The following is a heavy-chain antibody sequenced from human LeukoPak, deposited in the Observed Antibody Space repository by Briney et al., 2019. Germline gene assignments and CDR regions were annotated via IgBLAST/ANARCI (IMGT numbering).Heavy chain of an antibody. Sequence: GESLKIPCKGSGYSFTSYWIGWVRQMPGKGLEWMGIIYPGDSDTRYSPSFQGQVTISADKSISTAYLQWSSLKASDTAMYYCARRGPLMGSSSWYWFDPWGQGTLVTVSS. J-gene: IGHJ5*02. CDR3: ARRGPLMGSSSWYWFDP. CDR2: IYPGDSDT. CDR1: GYSFTSYW. V-gene: IGHV5-51*01. D-gene: IGHD6-13*01.